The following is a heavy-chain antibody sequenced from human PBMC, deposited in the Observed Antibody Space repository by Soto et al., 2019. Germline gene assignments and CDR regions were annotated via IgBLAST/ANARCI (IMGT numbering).Heavy chain of an antibody. CDR2: IYSGGST. Sequence: GGSLRLSCAGSGFIVSSYYMSWVRQAPGKGLEWISVIYSGGSTYYADSVKGRFTISRDNSENTLYLQLNSLRAEDTAVYYCAKSGGNGWFADAFDVWGQGTMVTVSS. CDR3: AKSGGNGWFADAFDV. CDR1: GFIVSSYY. J-gene: IGHJ3*01. D-gene: IGHD6-19*01. V-gene: IGHV3-53*01.